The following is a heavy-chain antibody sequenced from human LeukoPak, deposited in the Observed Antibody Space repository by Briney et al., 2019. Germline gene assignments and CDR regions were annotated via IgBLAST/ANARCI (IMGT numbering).Heavy chain of an antibody. CDR3: ARARAAGPFFDY. D-gene: IGHD6-13*01. Sequence: PGGSLRLSCAASGFTFSSYAMSWVRQAPGKGLEWVSAISSSGGTTYYADSVRGRFTISRDDSKNTLYLQMNSLRAEDTAVYYCARARAAGPFFDYWGQGTLVTVSS. CDR2: ISSSGGTT. V-gene: IGHV3-23*01. CDR1: GFTFSSYA. J-gene: IGHJ4*02.